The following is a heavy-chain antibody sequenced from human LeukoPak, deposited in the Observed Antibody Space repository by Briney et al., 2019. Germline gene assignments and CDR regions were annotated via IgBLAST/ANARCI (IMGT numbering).Heavy chain of an antibody. D-gene: IGHD2-2*01. J-gene: IGHJ5*02. CDR3: ARDRPHIVVVPAATRKNWFDP. Sequence: ASVKVSCKASGYTFTSYGISWVRQAPGQGLEWMGWISAYNGNTNYAQKLQGRVTMTTDTSTSTAYMELRSLRSDDTAVYYCARDRPHIVVVPAATRKNWFDPWGQGTLVTVSS. CDR1: GYTFTSYG. V-gene: IGHV1-18*01. CDR2: ISAYNGNT.